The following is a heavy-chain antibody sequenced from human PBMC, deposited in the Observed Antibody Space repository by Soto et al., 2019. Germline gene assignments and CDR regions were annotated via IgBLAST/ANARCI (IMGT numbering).Heavy chain of an antibody. CDR3: AREVTGSWDT. CDR1: GDSVSSNNAA. J-gene: IGHJ4*02. D-gene: IGHD6-13*01. Sequence: SQTLSLTCGISGDSVSSNNAAWDWIRQSPSRGLEWLGRTCYRSKWYNEYAVSVKSRITINPDTSKNHFSLHLNSVTPEDTAFYYCAREVTGSWDTWGRGTLVPVSS. V-gene: IGHV6-1*01. CDR2: TCYRSKWYN.